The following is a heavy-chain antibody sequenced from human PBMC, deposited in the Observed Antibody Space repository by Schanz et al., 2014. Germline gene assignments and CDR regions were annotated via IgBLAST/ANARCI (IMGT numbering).Heavy chain of an antibody. CDR3: ARVPEPGWFDP. CDR2: IYYRGNT. D-gene: IGHD1-26*01. J-gene: IGHJ5*02. CDR1: GDSISSAY. Sequence: QVQLQESGPGLVEPSQTLSLTCTASGDSISSAYWSWIRQHPGKGLEWIGFIYYRGNTYYNPSLKSRVSISLDPSKTQFFLNLNSLTAADTAVYYCARVPEPGWFDPWGQGTLVTVSS. V-gene: IGHV4-31*03.